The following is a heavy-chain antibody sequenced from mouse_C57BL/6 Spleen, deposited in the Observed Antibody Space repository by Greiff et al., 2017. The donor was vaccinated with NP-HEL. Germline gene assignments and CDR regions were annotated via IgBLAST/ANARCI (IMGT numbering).Heavy chain of an antibody. CDR3: ARGLGWYFDV. D-gene: IGHD3-1*01. CDR1: GSTFTSYW. CDR2: LDPSDSYT. V-gene: IGHV1-69*01. Sequence: QVQLQQPGAELVMPGASVKLSCKASGSTFTSYWMHWVKQRPGQGLEWIGELDPSDSYTNYNQKFKGKSTLTVDKSSSTAYMQLSSLTSEDAAVYYCARGLGWYFDVWGTGTTVTVSS. J-gene: IGHJ1*03.